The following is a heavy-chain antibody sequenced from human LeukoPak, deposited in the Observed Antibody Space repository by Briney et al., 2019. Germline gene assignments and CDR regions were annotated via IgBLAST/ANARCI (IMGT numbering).Heavy chain of an antibody. CDR1: GGSFSGYY. CDR2: INHRGST. D-gene: IGHD3-3*01. V-gene: IGHV4-34*01. Sequence: SETLSLICAVYGGSFSGYYWSWIRQPPGKGLEWIGEINHRGSTNYNPSLKSRVTISVDTSKNKFSLKLSSVTAADTAVYYCARSGEFWSVYKLGAGGRWFDPWGQGTLVTVSS. CDR3: ARSGEFWSVYKLGAGGRWFDP. J-gene: IGHJ5*02.